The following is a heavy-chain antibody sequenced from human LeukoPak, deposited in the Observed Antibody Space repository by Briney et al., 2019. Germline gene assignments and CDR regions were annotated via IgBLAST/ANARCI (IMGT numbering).Heavy chain of an antibody. V-gene: IGHV7-4-1*02. CDR3: ARVLLNYDILTGYYAYDAFDI. J-gene: IGHJ3*02. Sequence: ASVNVSCKASGYTFTSYAMNWVRQAPGQGLEWMGWINTNTGNPTYAQGFTGRFVFSLDTSVSTAYLQISSLKAEDTAVYYCARVLLNYDILTGYYAYDAFDIWGQGTMVTVSS. D-gene: IGHD3-9*01. CDR1: GYTFTSYA. CDR2: INTNTGNP.